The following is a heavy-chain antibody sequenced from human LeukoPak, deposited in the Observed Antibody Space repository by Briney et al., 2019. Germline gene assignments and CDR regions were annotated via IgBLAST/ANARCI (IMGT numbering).Heavy chain of an antibody. J-gene: IGHJ5*02. V-gene: IGHV1-3*01. CDR3: ARDQENWFDP. CDR2: INAGNGNT. CDR1: GYTFTSYG. Sequence: ASVKVSCKASGYTFTSYGISWVRQAPGQRLEWMGWINAGNGNTKYSQKFQGRVTITRDTSASTAYMELSSLKSEDTAVYYCARDQENWFDPWGQGTLVTVSS.